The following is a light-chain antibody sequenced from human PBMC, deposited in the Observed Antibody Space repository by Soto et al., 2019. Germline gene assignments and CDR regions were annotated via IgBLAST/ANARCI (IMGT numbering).Light chain of an antibody. CDR2: EVS. V-gene: IGLV2-14*01. J-gene: IGLJ3*02. CDR3: SSYTTGNTWV. Sequence: QSALTQPASVSGSPGQSITISCTGTSSDIGGYNYVSWYQQHPGNAPKLMIYEVSNRPSGVSSRFSGSKSGNTASLTISGLQAEDEADYYCSSYTTGNTWVFGGGTKLTVL. CDR1: SSDIGGYNY.